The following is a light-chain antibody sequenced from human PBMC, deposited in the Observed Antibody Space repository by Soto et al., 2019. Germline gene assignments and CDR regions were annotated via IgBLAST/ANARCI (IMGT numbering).Light chain of an antibody. CDR3: QQYYSKPLT. V-gene: IGKV4-1*01. CDR2: WAS. CDR1: QSVLYSSNNKNY. J-gene: IGKJ4*01. Sequence: DIVMTQSPDSLAVSLGERATINCKSSQSVLYSSNNKNYLGWYQQKVGQPPKLLIYWASTRESGVPDRFSGSGSGTDFTLTTSNLQAEDVAVYYCQQYYSKPLTFGGGTKVEIK.